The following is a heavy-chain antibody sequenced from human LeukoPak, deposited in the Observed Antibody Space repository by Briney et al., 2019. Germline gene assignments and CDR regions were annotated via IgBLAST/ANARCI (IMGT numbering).Heavy chain of an antibody. CDR3: ARKAYNMVRGVPFDY. Sequence: PSETLSLTCTVSGGSISSSSYYWGWIRQHPGKGLEWIGSILYAGTTYYNPSLKSRVTISVDTSKNQFSLKLNSVTAADTAVYYCARKAYNMVRGVPFDYWGQGTLVTVSS. J-gene: IGHJ4*02. CDR2: ILYAGTT. D-gene: IGHD3-10*01. CDR1: GGSISSSSYY. V-gene: IGHV4-39*01.